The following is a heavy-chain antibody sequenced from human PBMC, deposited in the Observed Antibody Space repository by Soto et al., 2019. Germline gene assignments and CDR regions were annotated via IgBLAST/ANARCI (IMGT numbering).Heavy chain of an antibody. CDR3: ARSGPANLYYYYYMDV. J-gene: IGHJ6*03. Sequence: SETLSLTCTVSGGSISSYYWSWIRQPPGKGLEWIGYIYYSGSTNYNPSLKSRVTISVDTSKNQFSLKLSSVTAADTAVYYCARSGPANLYYYYYMDVWGKGTTVTVSS. CDR2: IYYSGST. V-gene: IGHV4-59*01. D-gene: IGHD2-2*01. CDR1: GGSISSYY.